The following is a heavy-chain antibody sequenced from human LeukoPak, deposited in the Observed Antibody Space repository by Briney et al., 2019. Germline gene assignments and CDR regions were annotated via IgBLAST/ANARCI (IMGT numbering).Heavy chain of an antibody. CDR3: ARARGGTYADFDY. CDR1: SYSISSGFY. V-gene: IGHV4-38-2*01. D-gene: IGHD1-26*01. CDR2: LYYSGTT. J-gene: IGHJ4*02. Sequence: SETLSLTCAVSSYSISSGFYWGWIRQPPGKGLEWIGSLYYSGTTYYNPSLKSRVTISVDTSKNQFSLKLSSVTAADTAVYYCARARGGTYADFDYWGQGTLVTVSS.